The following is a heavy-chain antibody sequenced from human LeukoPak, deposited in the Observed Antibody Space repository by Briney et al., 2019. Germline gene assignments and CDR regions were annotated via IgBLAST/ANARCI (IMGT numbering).Heavy chain of an antibody. D-gene: IGHD2-2*01. CDR3: ARELGFCSSTSCPLYHY. CDR2: INPNNGGT. J-gene: IGHJ4*02. CDR1: GYRFTDYY. V-gene: IGHV1-2*02. Sequence: ASVNVSCKASGYRFTDYYVHWVRQAPGQGLEWMGWINPNNGGTNYAQKFHGRVTMTRDTSITTAYMELNRLTSDDTAVYYCARELGFCSSTSCPLYHYWGQGTLVTVSS.